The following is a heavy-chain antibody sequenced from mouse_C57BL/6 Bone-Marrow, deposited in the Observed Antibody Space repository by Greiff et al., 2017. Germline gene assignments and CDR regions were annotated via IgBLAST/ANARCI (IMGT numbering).Heavy chain of an antibody. CDR2: IYPGNSDT. D-gene: IGHD1-1*01. Sequence: VQLQQSGTVLARPGASVKMSCKTSGYTFTSYWMHWVKQRPGQGLEWIGAIYPGNSDTSYNQKFKGKAKLTAVTSASTAYMELSSLTNEDSAVYYSARYYYGSSPWYFDVWGTGTTVTVSS. CDR3: ARYYYGSSPWYFDV. CDR1: GYTFTSYW. J-gene: IGHJ1*03. V-gene: IGHV1-5*01.